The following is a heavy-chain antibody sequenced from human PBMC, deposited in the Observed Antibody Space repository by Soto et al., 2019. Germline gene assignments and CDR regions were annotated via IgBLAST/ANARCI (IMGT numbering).Heavy chain of an antibody. CDR2: IYFSGST. V-gene: IGHV4-31*03. J-gene: IGHJ4*02. CDR3: ARDGDYRSIAY. CDR1: GVSINTGGYY. Sequence: SETGSLTCTVSGVSINTGGYYWTWIRQHPGKGLEWIGYIYFSGSTYYNPSLKSRVTISIDTSKNQFSLRLSSVTAADTAVYYCARDGDYRSIAYWGQGTLVTVSS. D-gene: IGHD4-17*01.